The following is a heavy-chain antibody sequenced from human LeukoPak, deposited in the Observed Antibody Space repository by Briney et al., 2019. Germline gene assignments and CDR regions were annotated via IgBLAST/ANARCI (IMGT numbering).Heavy chain of an antibody. V-gene: IGHV3-23*01. Sequence: PGGSLRLSCAASGFTFDDYAMHWVRQAPGKGLEWVSTISGSCVTTLYADSVKGRFTISRDNSKNTLYLQMNSLRAEDTAVYYCAKDSDSGIAVAGYYFDYWGQGTLVTVSS. CDR3: AKDSDSGIAVAGYYFDY. CDR1: GFTFDDYA. D-gene: IGHD6-19*01. J-gene: IGHJ4*02. CDR2: ISGSCVTT.